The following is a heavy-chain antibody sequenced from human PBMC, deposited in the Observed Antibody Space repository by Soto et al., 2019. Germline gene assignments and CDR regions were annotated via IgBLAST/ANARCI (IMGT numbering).Heavy chain of an antibody. V-gene: IGHV4-4*02. Sequence: PSETLSLTYAVSGGSISSSYWWNWVRQPPGKGLEWIGKIYHSGSTNYNPSLKNRVTISVDKSNNQFSLRLSSVTAADTAVYFCVTSLNYDFWRDGGRHYYFAYSGQGTLVIVSS. D-gene: IGHD3-3*01. J-gene: IGHJ4*02. CDR1: GGSISSSYW. CDR3: VTSLNYDFWRDGGRHYYFAY. CDR2: IYHSGST.